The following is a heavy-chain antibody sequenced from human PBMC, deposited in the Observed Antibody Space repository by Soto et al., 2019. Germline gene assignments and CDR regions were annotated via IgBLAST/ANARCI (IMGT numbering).Heavy chain of an antibody. CDR2: AHHSGRT. Sequence: QVQLQESGPGLVKPSGTLSLTCTVSGDSMSSSNWWNWFRQSQGKGLEWIGEAHHSGRTNYNPSLKSRVTISVDKSKNHFSLKLSSVTAADTAVYYCARAAATVLDYWGQGTLVTVSS. CDR3: ARAAATVLDY. J-gene: IGHJ4*02. V-gene: IGHV4-4*02. CDR1: GDSMSSSNW. D-gene: IGHD6-25*01.